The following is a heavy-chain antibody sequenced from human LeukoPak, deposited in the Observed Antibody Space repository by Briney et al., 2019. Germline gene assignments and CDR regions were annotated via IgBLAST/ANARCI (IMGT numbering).Heavy chain of an antibody. CDR1: GDSISNGGSISNGGHY. V-gene: IGHV4-31*03. J-gene: IGHJ4*02. CDR2: IYHSGNT. D-gene: IGHD5-12*01. Sequence: NPSETLSLTCTVSGDSISNGGSISNGGHYWSWIRQFPGKGLEWIGYIYHSGNTYYNPSLESRVTISVDTSENRFSLKLNSVTAADTAIYYCARDTRIEWLRFLDYWGQGILVTVSS. CDR3: ARDTRIEWLRFLDY.